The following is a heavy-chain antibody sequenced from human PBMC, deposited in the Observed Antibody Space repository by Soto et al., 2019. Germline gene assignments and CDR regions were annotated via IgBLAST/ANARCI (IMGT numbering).Heavy chain of an antibody. CDR1: GYSFTSYW. D-gene: IGHD2-2*01. J-gene: IGHJ4*02. Sequence: GESLKISCKGSGYSFTSYWIGWVRQMPGKGLEWMGIIYPGDSDTRYSPSFQGQVTISADKSISTAYLQWSSLKASDTAMYYCARRSRVVVPAARRREYFDYWGQGTLVTVSS. CDR3: ARRSRVVVPAARRREYFDY. CDR2: IYPGDSDT. V-gene: IGHV5-51*01.